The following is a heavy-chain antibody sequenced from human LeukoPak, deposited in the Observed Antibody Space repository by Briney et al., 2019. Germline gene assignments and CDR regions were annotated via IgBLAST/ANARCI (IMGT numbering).Heavy chain of an antibody. CDR3: ARTYYYGSGSYYNVDFDH. D-gene: IGHD3-10*01. Sequence: SETLSLTCTVSGGSISSYYWSWIRQPPGKGLEWIGYIYYSGSTNYNPSLKSRVTISVDTSKNQFSLKLSSVTAADTAVYYCARTYYYGSGSYYNVDFDHWGQGTLVTVSS. J-gene: IGHJ4*02. CDR1: GGSISSYY. CDR2: IYYSGST. V-gene: IGHV4-59*01.